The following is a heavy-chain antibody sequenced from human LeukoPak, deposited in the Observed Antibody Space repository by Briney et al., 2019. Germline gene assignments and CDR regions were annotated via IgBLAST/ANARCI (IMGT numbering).Heavy chain of an antibody. CDR1: GFSFSNYA. J-gene: IGHJ4*02. Sequence: GGSLRLSCAASGFSFSNYAMHWVRQAPGKGLEWVAVISYDGTDTSYADSVKGRFTISRDSSKNTLYLQMNSLRPEDTAIYYCARRPGIATADSVKAYYFDSWGQGTLVTVSS. CDR2: ISYDGTDT. D-gene: IGHD6-25*01. V-gene: IGHV3-30*04. CDR3: ARRPGIATADSVKAYYFDS.